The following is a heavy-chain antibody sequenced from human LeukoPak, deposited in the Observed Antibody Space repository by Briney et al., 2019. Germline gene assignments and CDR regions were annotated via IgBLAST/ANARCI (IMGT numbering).Heavy chain of an antibody. V-gene: IGHV3-30*02. CDR2: VRYDSSNK. Sequence: GGSLRLSCAASGFTFSGYGMHWVRQAPGKGLEWVAFVRYDSSNKYYADSVKGRFTVSRDNSKNTLYLQMNSLRAEDTAVYYCAKRIAVAGKRPFDYWGQGTLVTVSS. J-gene: IGHJ4*02. CDR1: GFTFSGYG. D-gene: IGHD6-19*01. CDR3: AKRIAVAGKRPFDY.